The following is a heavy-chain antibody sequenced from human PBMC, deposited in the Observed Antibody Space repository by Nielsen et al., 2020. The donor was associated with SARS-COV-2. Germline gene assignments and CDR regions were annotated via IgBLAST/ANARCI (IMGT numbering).Heavy chain of an antibody. CDR1: GGSISSYY. CDR3: VSSLATGWYTQVRY. V-gene: IGHV4-59*06. Sequence: SETLSLTCTVSGGSISSYYWSWIRQPPGKGLEWIGYIYYRGSTYYNPSLKSRVAISVDTSKNQFSLKLSSLTAADTAVYYCVSSLATGWYTQVRYWGQGTLVTVSS. D-gene: IGHD6-19*01. J-gene: IGHJ4*02. CDR2: IYYRGST.